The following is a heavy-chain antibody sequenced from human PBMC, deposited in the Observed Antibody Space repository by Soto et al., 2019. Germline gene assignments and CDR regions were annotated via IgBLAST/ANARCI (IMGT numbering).Heavy chain of an antibody. D-gene: IGHD3-3*01. CDR2: MNPNSGNT. J-gene: IGHJ2*01. Sequence: QVQLVQSGAEVKKPGASVKVSCKASGYTFTSYDINWVRQATGQGLEWMGWMNPNSGNTGYAQKFQGRGTMTRNTSISTAYMELSSLRSEDTAVYYCARGLGYYDFGSEGVHCYFDLCGRGTLVTVSS. CDR3: ARGLGYYDFGSEGVHCYFDL. V-gene: IGHV1-8*01. CDR1: GYTFTSYD.